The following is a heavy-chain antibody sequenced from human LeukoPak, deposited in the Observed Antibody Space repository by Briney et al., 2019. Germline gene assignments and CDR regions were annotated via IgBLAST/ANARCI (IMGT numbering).Heavy chain of an antibody. V-gene: IGHV1-24*01. Sequence: ASVKVSCKVSGYTLTELSMHWVRQAPGKGLEWMGGFDPEDGETIYAQKFQGRVTMTEDTSTDTAYMELRSLRSDDTAVYYCASGENYDILTGRPDYGMDVWGQGTTVTVSS. J-gene: IGHJ6*02. CDR2: FDPEDGET. D-gene: IGHD3-9*01. CDR3: ASGENYDILTGRPDYGMDV. CDR1: GYTLTELS.